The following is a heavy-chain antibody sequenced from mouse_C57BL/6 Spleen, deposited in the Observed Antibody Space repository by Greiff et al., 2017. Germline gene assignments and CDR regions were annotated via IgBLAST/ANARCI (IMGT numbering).Heavy chain of an antibody. D-gene: IGHD1-3*01. V-gene: IGHV1-80*01. CDR3: ARHKANWYFDV. CDR2: IYPGDGDT. J-gene: IGHJ1*03. Sequence: VKLMESGAELVKPGASVKISCKASGYAFSSYWMNWVKQRPGQGLAWIGQIYPGDGDTNYNGKFKGKSTLTADKSSSTAYMQLSSLTSEDSAVYFCARHKANWYFDVWGTGTTVTVSS. CDR1: GYAFSSYW.